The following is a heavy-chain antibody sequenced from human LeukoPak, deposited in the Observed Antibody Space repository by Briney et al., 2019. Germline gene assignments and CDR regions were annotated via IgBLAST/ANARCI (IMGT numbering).Heavy chain of an antibody. D-gene: IGHD3-10*01. Sequence: ASVKVSCKASGYTFTGYYIHWVRQAPGQGLEWMGWINPYSGDTDSAQKFQGRVTVTRDTSITTAYMELSRLRSDDTAVYYCARGAGSGSYPDYWGQGTLVTVSS. CDR1: GYTFTGYY. CDR3: ARGAGSGSYPDY. V-gene: IGHV1-2*02. CDR2: INPYSGDT. J-gene: IGHJ4*02.